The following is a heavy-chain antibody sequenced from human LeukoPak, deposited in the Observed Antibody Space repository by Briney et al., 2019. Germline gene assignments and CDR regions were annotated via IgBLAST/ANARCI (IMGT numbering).Heavy chain of an antibody. V-gene: IGHV3-30-3*01. CDR1: GFTFSSYV. CDR3: ARDHAALRYYFDY. J-gene: IGHJ4*02. Sequence: TGGSLNLSCAASGFTFSSYVMHGFGQPPGKGLEGLAVISDDGINKYYADSVKGRFTISRDNSKSALFLQLNSLRAEDTAVYYCARDHAALRYYFDYWGQGTLITVSS. D-gene: IGHD1-14*01. CDR2: ISDDGINK.